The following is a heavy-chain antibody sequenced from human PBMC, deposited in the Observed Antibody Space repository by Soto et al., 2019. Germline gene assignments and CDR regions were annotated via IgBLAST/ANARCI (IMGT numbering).Heavy chain of an antibody. J-gene: IGHJ4*02. D-gene: IGHD4-17*01. CDR2: ISSSSSYI. CDR1: GFTFSSYS. Sequence: EVQLVESGGGLVKPGGSLRLSCAASGFTFSSYSMNWVRQAPGKGLEWVSSISSSSSYIYYADSVKGRFTISRDNAKNSLYLQMNSLRAEDTAGYYCARTYYGDYGYFDYWGQGTLVTVSS. V-gene: IGHV3-21*01. CDR3: ARTYYGDYGYFDY.